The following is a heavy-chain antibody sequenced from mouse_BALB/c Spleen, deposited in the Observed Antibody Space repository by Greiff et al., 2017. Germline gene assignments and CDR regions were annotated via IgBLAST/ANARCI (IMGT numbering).Heavy chain of an antibody. V-gene: IGHV5-6*01. D-gene: IGHD1-1*01. CDR3: ARHNYGSSYDWYCDV. Sequence: EVHLVESGGDLVKPGGSLKLSCAASGFTFSSYGMSWVRQTPDKRLAWVATISSGGSYTYYPDSVKGRFTISRDNAKNTLYLQMSSLKSEDTAMYYCARHNYGSSYDWYCDVWGAGTTVTVSA. J-gene: IGHJ1*01. CDR2: ISSGGSYT. CDR1: GFTFSSYG.